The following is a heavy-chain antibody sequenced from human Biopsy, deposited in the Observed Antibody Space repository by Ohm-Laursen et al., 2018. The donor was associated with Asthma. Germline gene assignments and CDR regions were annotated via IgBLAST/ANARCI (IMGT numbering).Heavy chain of an antibody. CDR2: ISSRGSNI. Sequence: SLRLSCAAPGFTFRDYYMTWIRQAPGKGLEWVAYISSRGSNIFYADSVKGRFTISRDNAKKSLFLEMNSLTVEDTAVYFCARGYSTSWYFGYWGQGTLVTASS. CDR1: GFTFRDYY. D-gene: IGHD6-13*01. V-gene: IGHV3-11*01. J-gene: IGHJ4*02. CDR3: ARGYSTSWYFGY.